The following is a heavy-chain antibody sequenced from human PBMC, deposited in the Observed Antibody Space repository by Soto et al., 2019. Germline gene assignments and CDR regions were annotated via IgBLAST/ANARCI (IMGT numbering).Heavy chain of an antibody. V-gene: IGHV3-23*01. Sequence: GGSLILYCAASGFTFSSYAMSWVRHAPGKGLEWVSAISGSGGRTYYGDSVKGRFTISRDNSKNTLYLQMISLRAEDTAVYYCAKTPFFDYWGQGTLVTVSS. CDR1: GFTFSSYA. J-gene: IGHJ4*02. D-gene: IGHD3-16*01. CDR2: ISGSGGRT. CDR3: AKTPFFDY.